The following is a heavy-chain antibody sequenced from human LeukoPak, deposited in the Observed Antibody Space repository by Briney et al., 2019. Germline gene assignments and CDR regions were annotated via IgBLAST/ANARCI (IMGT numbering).Heavy chain of an antibody. Sequence: GESLKISCKASGYTFAYYWIGCVRQKPGKGLEWMGIVFPGDSDTRYSPSFQGQVTISADKSISTACLQWSSLKASDTAMYYCASHRGYSSGWFLDYWGQGTLVTVSS. CDR3: ASHRGYSSGWFLDY. J-gene: IGHJ4*02. V-gene: IGHV5-51*01. CDR2: VFPGDSDT. CDR1: GYTFAYYW. D-gene: IGHD6-19*01.